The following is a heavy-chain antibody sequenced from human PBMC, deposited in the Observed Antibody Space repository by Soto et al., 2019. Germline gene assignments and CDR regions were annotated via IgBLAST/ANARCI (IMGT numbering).Heavy chain of an antibody. Sequence: GGSLRLSWAASGFTFKTAWMNWVSQAPGKGLEWVGRLKSKAEGGTTDYAAPVKGRFTISRDDSKYTLYLQMNSLKTEDTAMYYCVVRYYDFWSGSVTGPAYYYYGMDVWGPGTTVTVSS. CDR1: GFTFKTAW. CDR3: VVRYYDFWSGSVTGPAYYYYGMDV. J-gene: IGHJ6*02. V-gene: IGHV3-15*07. D-gene: IGHD3-3*01. CDR2: LKSKAEGGTT.